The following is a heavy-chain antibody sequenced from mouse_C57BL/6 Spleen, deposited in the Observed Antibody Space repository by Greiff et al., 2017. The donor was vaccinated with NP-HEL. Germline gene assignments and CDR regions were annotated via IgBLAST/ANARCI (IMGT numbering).Heavy chain of an antibody. Sequence: VQLQQSGPELVKPGASVKISCKASGYAFSSSWMNWVKQRPGKGLEWIGRIYPGDGDTNYNGKFKGKATLTADKSSSTAYMQLSSLTSEDSAVYFCARDRYSNYDAMDYWGQGTSVTVSS. CDR2: IYPGDGDT. CDR3: ARDRYSNYDAMDY. J-gene: IGHJ4*01. V-gene: IGHV1-82*01. D-gene: IGHD2-5*01. CDR1: GYAFSSSW.